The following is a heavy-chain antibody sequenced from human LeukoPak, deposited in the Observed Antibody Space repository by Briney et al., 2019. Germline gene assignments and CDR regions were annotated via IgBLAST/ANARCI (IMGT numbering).Heavy chain of an antibody. J-gene: IGHJ4*02. CDR2: ISSSSSYT. CDR1: GIPFSDYY. CDR3: GRLTS. D-gene: IGHD4/OR15-4a*01. V-gene: IGHV3-11*03. Sequence: NPGGSLRLSCVVSGIPFSDYYMNWIRQAPGKGLEWISYISSSSSYTDYADSVKGRFTISRDNAKSALYLQMNSLRLEDTAVYYCGRLTSWGQGTLVTVSS.